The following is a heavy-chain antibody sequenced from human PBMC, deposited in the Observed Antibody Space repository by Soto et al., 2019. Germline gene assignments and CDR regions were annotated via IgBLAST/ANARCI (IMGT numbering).Heavy chain of an antibody. CDR2: ISAYNGNT. D-gene: IGHD3-3*01. V-gene: IGHV1-18*01. J-gene: IGHJ5*02. CDR3: ATIVYDFWSGYYNPRWFDP. Sequence: ASVKVSCKASGYTFTSYGISWVRQAPGQGLEWMGWISAYNGNTNYAQKFQGRVTMTEDTSTDTAYMELSSLRSEDTAVYYCATIVYDFWSGYYNPRWFDPWGQGTLVTVSS. CDR1: GYTFTSYG.